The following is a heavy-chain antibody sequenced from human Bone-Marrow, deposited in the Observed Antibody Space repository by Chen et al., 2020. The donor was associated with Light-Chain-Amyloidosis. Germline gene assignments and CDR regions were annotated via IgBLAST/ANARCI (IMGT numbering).Heavy chain of an antibody. CDR1: GFTFSSYA. CDR3: AKDNRITMVRGVILAYFDY. Sequence: EVQLLESGGGLVQPGGSLRLSCAASGFTFSSYAMSWVRQAPGKGLEWVSAISGSGGSTYYADSVKGRFTISRDNSKNTLYLQMNSLRAEDTAVYYCAKDNRITMVRGVILAYFDYWGQGTLVTVSS. J-gene: IGHJ4*02. D-gene: IGHD3-10*01. CDR2: ISGSGGST. V-gene: IGHV3-23*01.